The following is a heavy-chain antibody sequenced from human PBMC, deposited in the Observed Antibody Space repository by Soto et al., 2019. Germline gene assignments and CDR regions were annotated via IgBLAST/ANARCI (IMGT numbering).Heavy chain of an antibody. CDR3: ARKSPLDY. CDR1: GYTFTSYS. V-gene: IGHV1-3*01. Sequence: ASVKVSCKASGYTFTSYSIHWVRQAPGQRLEWMGWINVGNGNTKYSQTFQGRVTITRDTSANTAYMELSSLRSEDTAVYYCARKSPLDYWGQGTLVTVSS. J-gene: IGHJ4*02. CDR2: INVGNGNT.